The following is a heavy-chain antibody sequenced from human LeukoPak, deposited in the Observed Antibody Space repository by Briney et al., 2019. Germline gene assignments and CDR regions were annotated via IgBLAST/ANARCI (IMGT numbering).Heavy chain of an antibody. CDR1: GYTFTSYY. CDR2: INPSGGST. D-gene: IGHD3-22*01. CDR3: AREYYDSSGYYRFDY. J-gene: IGHJ4*02. V-gene: IGHV1-46*01. Sequence: ASVKVSCKASGYTFTSYYMHWVRQAPGQGLEWMGIINPSGGSTSYAQKFQGRVTMTRDTSTSTVYVELSSLRSEDTAVYYCAREYYDSSGYYRFDYWGQGTLVTVSS.